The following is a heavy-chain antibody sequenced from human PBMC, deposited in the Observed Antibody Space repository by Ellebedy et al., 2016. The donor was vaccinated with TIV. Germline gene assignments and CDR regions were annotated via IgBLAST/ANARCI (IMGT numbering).Heavy chain of an antibody. V-gene: IGHV3-7*03. CDR3: ARDGAYGDYAPGQYGMDV. J-gene: IGHJ6*02. Sequence: GESLKISCAASRFSFSSYWMSWVRQPPGKGLEWVANINQDGSDKYYVDSVKGRFTISRDNAQNSLHLQMNSLRVEDTAVYYCARDGAYGDYAPGQYGMDVWGQGTTVIVS. CDR2: INQDGSDK. D-gene: IGHD4-17*01. CDR1: RFSFSSYW.